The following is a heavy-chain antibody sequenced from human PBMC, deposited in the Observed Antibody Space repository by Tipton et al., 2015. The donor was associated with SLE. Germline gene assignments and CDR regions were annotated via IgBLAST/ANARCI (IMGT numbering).Heavy chain of an antibody. CDR3: ASTMYSSSSNYYYMDV. CDR2: IYYSGST. D-gene: IGHD6-6*01. V-gene: IGHV4-39*07. CDR1: GGSISSSSYY. J-gene: IGHJ6*03. Sequence: GLVKPSETLSLICTVSGGSISSSSYYWGWIRQPPGKGLEWIGSIYYSGSTYYNPSLKSRVTISVDTSKNQFSLKLSSVTAADTAVYYCASTMYSSSSNYYYMDVWGKGTTVTVSS.